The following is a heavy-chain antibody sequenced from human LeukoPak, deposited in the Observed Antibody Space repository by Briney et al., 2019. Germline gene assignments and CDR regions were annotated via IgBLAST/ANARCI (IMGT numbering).Heavy chain of an antibody. CDR3: ARFRLYYFDY. J-gene: IGHJ4*02. Sequence: PSETLSLTCTVSGGSISSYYWSWIRQPPGKGLEWIGYIYYSGSTNYNPPLKSRVTISVDTSKNQFSLKLSSVTAADTAVYYCARFRLYYFDYWGQGTLVTVSS. CDR1: GGSISSYY. CDR2: IYYSGST. V-gene: IGHV4-59*01.